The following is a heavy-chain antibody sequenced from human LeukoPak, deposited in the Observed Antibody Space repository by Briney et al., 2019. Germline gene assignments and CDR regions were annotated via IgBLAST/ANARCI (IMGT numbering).Heavy chain of an antibody. CDR3: ARDRALLWFGESPGAFDI. J-gene: IGHJ3*02. V-gene: IGHV4-30-2*01. Sequence: SETLSLTCAVSGGSISSGGYSWSWIRQPPGKGLEWIGYIYHSGSTYYNPSLKSRVTISVDRSKNQFSLKLSSVTAADTAVYYCARDRALLWFGESPGAFDIWGQGTMVNVSS. CDR2: IYHSGST. D-gene: IGHD3-10*01. CDR1: GGSISSGGYS.